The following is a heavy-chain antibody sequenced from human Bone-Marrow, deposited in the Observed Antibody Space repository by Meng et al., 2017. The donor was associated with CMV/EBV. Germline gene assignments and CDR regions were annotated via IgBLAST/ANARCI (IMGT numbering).Heavy chain of an antibody. Sequence: SETLSLTCAVYGGSFSGYYWSWIRQSPGTGLQWIAEIDDSGNTNYNPSLNSRVTISIDPSKKQFSLRLNFVTAADTAVYFCARSGIYGGTSRKARNFDYWGQGNLVTVSS. CDR2: IDDSGNT. CDR1: GGSFSGYY. V-gene: IGHV4-34*01. D-gene: IGHD4-23*01. CDR3: ARSGIYGGTSRKARNFDY. J-gene: IGHJ4*02.